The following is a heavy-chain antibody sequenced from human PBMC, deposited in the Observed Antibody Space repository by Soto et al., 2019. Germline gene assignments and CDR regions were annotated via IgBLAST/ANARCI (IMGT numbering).Heavy chain of an antibody. D-gene: IGHD3-3*01. CDR3: AREYYDFWSVTYSYYGLDV. Sequence: PSETLSLTCTVSGGSISRYYWSWIRQAPGRGLEWIGNIFSSGSTNYNPSLKSRVAISVDTSKNQVSLKLNAVTNADTAVYYCAREYYDFWSVTYSYYGLDVWGQGTTVTVSS. J-gene: IGHJ6*02. CDR2: IFSSGST. CDR1: GGSISRYY. V-gene: IGHV4-59*01.